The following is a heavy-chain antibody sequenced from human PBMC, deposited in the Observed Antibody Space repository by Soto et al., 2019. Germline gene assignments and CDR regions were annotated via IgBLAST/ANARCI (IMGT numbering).Heavy chain of an antibody. CDR1: GGSISSSSYY. V-gene: IGHV4-39*01. CDR3: ASQGVYYYDSSGYYFSY. D-gene: IGHD3-22*01. J-gene: IGHJ4*02. Sequence: ETLSLTCTVSGGSISSSSYYWGWIRQPPGKGLEWIGSIYYSGSTYYNPSLKSRVTISVDTSKNQFSLKLSSVTAADTAVYYCASQGVYYYDSSGYYFSYWGQGTLVTVSS. CDR2: IYYSGST.